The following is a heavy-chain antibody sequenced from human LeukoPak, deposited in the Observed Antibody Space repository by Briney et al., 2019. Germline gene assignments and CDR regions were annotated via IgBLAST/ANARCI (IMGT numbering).Heavy chain of an antibody. CDR2: ISSGRSTI. CDR1: GFTFSTYN. CDR3: ARDYGQHGKYFDF. V-gene: IGHV3-48*02. Sequence: GGSLRLSCAASGFTFSTYNINWVRQAPGKGLEWVSYISSGRSTISYADSVKGRFTISRDNAKNSVYLQMNSLRDEDTAVYYCARDYGQHGKYFDFWGQGNLVTVSS. J-gene: IGHJ4*02. D-gene: IGHD4-17*01.